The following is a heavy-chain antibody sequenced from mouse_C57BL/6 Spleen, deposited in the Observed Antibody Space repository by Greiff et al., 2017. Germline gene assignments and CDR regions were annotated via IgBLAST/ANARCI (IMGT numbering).Heavy chain of an antibody. V-gene: IGHV3-6*01. CDR2: ISYDGSN. CDR3: ARCYDYDGYYFDY. Sequence: VQLKESGPGLVKPSQSLSLTCSVTGYSITSGYYWNWIRQFPGNKLEWMGYISYDGSNNYNPSLKNRISITRDTSKNQFFLKLNSVTTEDTATYYCARCYDYDGYYFDYWGQGTTLTVSS. CDR1: GYSITSGYY. J-gene: IGHJ2*01. D-gene: IGHD2-4*01.